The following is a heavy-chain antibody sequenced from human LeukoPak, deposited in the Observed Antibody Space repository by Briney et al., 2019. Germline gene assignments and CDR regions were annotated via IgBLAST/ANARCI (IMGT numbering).Heavy chain of an antibody. D-gene: IGHD6-13*01. CDR1: GGSISSSSYY. CDR2: IYYSGST. CDR3: ARRSAAGPYNWFDP. Sequence: SETLSLTCTVSGGSISSSSYYWGWIRQPPGKGLEWIGSIYYSGSTYYNPSLKSRFTISVDTSKNQFSLKLSSVTAADTAVYYCARRSAAGPYNWFDPWGQGTLVTVSS. V-gene: IGHV4-39*01. J-gene: IGHJ5*02.